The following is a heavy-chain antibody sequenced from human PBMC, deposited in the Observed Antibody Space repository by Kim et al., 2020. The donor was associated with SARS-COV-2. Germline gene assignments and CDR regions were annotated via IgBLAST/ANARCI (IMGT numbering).Heavy chain of an antibody. D-gene: IGHD3-3*01. CDR3: ARATTVVRFLEWPLMDV. J-gene: IGHJ6*04. Sequence: VKGRFTISRENAKNSLYLQMNSLRAGDTAVYYCARATTVVRFLEWPLMDVWGKGTTVTVSS. V-gene: IGHV3-13*01.